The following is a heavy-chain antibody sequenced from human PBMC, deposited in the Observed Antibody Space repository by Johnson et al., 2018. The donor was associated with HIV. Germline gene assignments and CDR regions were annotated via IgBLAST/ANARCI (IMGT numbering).Heavy chain of an antibody. V-gene: IGHV3-13*01. CDR3: ARERSPYYDSSGYHDAFDI. D-gene: IGHD3-22*01. CDR1: GFTFSSYD. J-gene: IGHJ3*02. Sequence: VQLVESGGGLVQPGGSLRLSCAASGFTFSSYDMHWVRQATGKGLEWVSAIGTAGDTYYPGSVKGRFTISRENAKNSLYLQRNSLRAEDTAVYYCARERSPYYDSSGYHDAFDIWGQGTMVTVSS. CDR2: IGTAGDT.